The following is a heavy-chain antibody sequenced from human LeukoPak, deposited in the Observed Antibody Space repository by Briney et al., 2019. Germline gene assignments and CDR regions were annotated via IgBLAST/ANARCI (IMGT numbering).Heavy chain of an antibody. CDR3: ARDRRWLRFYGFDI. D-gene: IGHD5-12*01. CDR1: GGSISSYY. CDR2: IYYSGST. J-gene: IGHJ3*02. V-gene: IGHV4-59*12. Sequence: PSETLSLTCSVSGGSISSYYWSWIRQPPGKGLEWIGYIYYSGSTYYNPSLKSRVVISVDTSKNQFSLKLKSVTAADTAVYYCARDRRWLRFYGFDIWGQGTMVTVSS.